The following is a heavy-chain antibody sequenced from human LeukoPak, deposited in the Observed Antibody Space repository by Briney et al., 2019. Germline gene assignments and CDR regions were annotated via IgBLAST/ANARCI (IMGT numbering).Heavy chain of an antibody. CDR1: GGTFSSYA. CDR3: ARGRDIVVVPAAIPGSGSYYYMDV. V-gene: IGHV1-69*05. Sequence: SVKVSCKASGGTFSSYAISWVRQAPGQGLEWMGGIIPIFGTANYAQKFQGRVTITTDESTSTAYMELSSLRSEDTAVYYCARGRDIVVVPAAIPGSGSYYYMDVWGKGTTVTVSS. CDR2: IIPIFGTA. J-gene: IGHJ6*03. D-gene: IGHD2-2*02.